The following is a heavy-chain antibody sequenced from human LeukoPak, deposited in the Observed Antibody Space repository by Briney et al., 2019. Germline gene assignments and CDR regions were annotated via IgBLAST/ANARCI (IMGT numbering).Heavy chain of an antibody. CDR2: IYHSGST. Sequence: SQTLSLTCTVSGGSISSGGYYWSWIRQPPGKGLEWIGYIYHSGSTYYNPSLKSRVTISVDRSKNQFSLKLSSVTAADTAVYYCARDLSTSEPGVGAHWFDPWGQGTLVTVSS. D-gene: IGHD2-2*01. J-gene: IGHJ5*02. CDR3: ARDLSTSEPGVGAHWFDP. CDR1: GGSISSGGYY. V-gene: IGHV4-30-2*01.